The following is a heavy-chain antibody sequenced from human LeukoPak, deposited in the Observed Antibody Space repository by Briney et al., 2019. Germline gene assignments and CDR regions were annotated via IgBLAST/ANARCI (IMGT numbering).Heavy chain of an antibody. Sequence: SETLSLTCAVYGGSFSGYYWTWIRQPPGKGLEWIGYIYDSGSTNYNPSLKSRVTISVDTFKNQFSLKLSSVTAADTAVYYCARDRTGYSPFDYWGQGTLVTVSS. J-gene: IGHJ4*02. V-gene: IGHV4-59*01. D-gene: IGHD3/OR15-3a*01. CDR3: ARDRTGYSPFDY. CDR1: GGSFSGYY. CDR2: IYDSGST.